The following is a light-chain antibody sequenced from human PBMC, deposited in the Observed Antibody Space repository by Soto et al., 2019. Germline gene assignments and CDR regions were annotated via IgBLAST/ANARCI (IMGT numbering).Light chain of an antibody. CDR3: NSYSSTNFYV. CDR1: ISDIAVFNY. V-gene: IGLV2-14*01. J-gene: IGLJ1*01. Sequence: QSVLAQPASVSGSPGQSITISCTGSISDIAVFNYVSWYQQYPGRAPKLLIYQVTSRASGVSHRFSGSKSGNTASLTISGLQHEDEAEYYCNSYSSTNFYVFGTGTRSPS. CDR2: QVT.